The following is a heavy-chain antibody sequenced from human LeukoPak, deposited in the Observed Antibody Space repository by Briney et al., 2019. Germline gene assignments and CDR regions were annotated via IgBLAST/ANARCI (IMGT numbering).Heavy chain of an antibody. V-gene: IGHV3-33*01. CDR2: RWYDGSNK. D-gene: IGHD3-10*01. CDR1: GFTFSTYG. J-gene: IGHJ4*02. Sequence: PGGSLRLSCAVSGFTFSTYGMHWVRQAPGEGLERVAVRWYDGSNKYYADSVKGRFTISRDNSKNILYLEMDSLRAEDTALYYCVRGGGTSPSGISYYFDYWGQGTLVTVSS. CDR3: VRGGGTSPSGISYYFDY.